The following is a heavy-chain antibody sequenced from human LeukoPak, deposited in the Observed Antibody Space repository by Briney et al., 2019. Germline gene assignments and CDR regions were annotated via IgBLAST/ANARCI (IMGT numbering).Heavy chain of an antibody. D-gene: IGHD5-24*01. CDR2: IKHDGSLK. V-gene: IGHV3-48*03. CDR1: GLPFSGFE. J-gene: IGHJ4*02. CDR3: ARRFRD. Sequence: LPGGSLRLFRVGSGLPFSGFELNWVRQAPGKGLEWVSYIKHDGSLKTYADSVKGRFTISRDDTRNSLSLQMNSLRPEDTAVYYCARRFRDWGQGILVTVSA.